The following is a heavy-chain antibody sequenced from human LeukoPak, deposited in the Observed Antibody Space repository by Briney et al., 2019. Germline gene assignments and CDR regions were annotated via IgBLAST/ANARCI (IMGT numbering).Heavy chain of an antibody. J-gene: IGHJ4*02. CDR1: GGSFSGCY. D-gene: IGHD7-27*01. CDR3: ASGVGAWGFDY. V-gene: IGHV4-34*01. Sequence: SETLSLTCAVYGGSFSGCYWSWIRQPPGKGLEWIGEINHSGSTNYNPSLKSRVTISVDTSKNQFSLKLSSVTAADTAVYYCASGVGAWGFDYWGQGTLVTVSS. CDR2: INHSGST.